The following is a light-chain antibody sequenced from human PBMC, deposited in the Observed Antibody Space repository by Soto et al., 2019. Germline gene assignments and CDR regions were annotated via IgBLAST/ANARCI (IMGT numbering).Light chain of an antibody. J-gene: IGKJ2*01. CDR2: DAS. V-gene: IGKV3-11*01. CDR1: QSVSSY. Sequence: EIVLTQSPATLSLSPGEGATLSCRASQSVSSYLVWYQQKPGQAPRLLIYDASKRATGIPARFSGSGSGTDFTLTISSLEPEDFAVYYCQHRTSRPPMYTFGQGTKLEIK. CDR3: QHRTSRPPMYT.